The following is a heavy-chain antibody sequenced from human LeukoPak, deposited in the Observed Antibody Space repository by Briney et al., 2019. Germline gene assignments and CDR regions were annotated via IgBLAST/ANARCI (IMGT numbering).Heavy chain of an antibody. CDR2: ISPRSSTI. Sequence: PGGSLRLSCAASGFTFSTYSMNWVRRAPGKGLEWVSYISPRSSTIYYADSVKGRFTISRDNAKDSLYLQMNSLRAEDTAVYYCARDSSGWYYIDYWGQGTLVTVSS. J-gene: IGHJ4*02. D-gene: IGHD6-19*01. CDR3: ARDSSGWYYIDY. V-gene: IGHV3-48*04. CDR1: GFTFSTYS.